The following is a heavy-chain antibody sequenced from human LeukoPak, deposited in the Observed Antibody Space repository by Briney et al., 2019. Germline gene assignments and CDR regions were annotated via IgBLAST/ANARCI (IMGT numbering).Heavy chain of an antibody. J-gene: IGHJ4*02. CDR3: ARVGHCSSTACSYRYFDY. D-gene: IGHD2-2*01. CDR2: IYYSGST. V-gene: IGHV4-39*07. CDR1: GGSISSSSYY. Sequence: SETLSLTCTVSGGSISSSSYYWGWIRQPPGKGLEWIRSIYYSGSTYYNPSLKSRVTISVDTSKNQFSLKLSSVTAADTAVYYCARVGHCSSTACSYRYFDYWGQGALVTVSS.